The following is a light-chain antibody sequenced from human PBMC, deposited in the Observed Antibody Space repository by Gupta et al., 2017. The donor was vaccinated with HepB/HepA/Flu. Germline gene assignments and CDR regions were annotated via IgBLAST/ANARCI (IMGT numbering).Light chain of an antibody. Sequence: EIVMTQSPATLSVSPRERATLSCRASQSISNKLAWYQQKPGQAPRLLIYSASTRATGISARFSGSGSGTDFTLTIISLQSEDCAVYYCQQDNFWPPTFGQGTRVEIK. V-gene: IGKV3D-15*01. CDR3: QQDNFWPPT. CDR1: QSISNK. J-gene: IGKJ1*01. CDR2: SAS.